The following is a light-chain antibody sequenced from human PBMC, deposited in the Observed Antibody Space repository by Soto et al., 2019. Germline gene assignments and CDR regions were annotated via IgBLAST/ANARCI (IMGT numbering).Light chain of an antibody. J-gene: IGKJ1*01. CDR1: QSVSTW. V-gene: IGKV1-5*01. CDR3: QQYHAFPWT. CDR2: DAS. Sequence: DIQMTQSPSTLSASVGDRVTITCRASQSVSTWLAWYQQKPGKAPKLLIYDASSLEGGVPSRFXASGFGLEFTLTITSMRPDDFATYHCQQYHAFPWTFGQGTKVEIK.